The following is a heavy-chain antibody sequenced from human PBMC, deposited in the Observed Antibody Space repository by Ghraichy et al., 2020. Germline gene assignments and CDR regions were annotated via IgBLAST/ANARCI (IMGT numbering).Heavy chain of an antibody. CDR3: ARDLFDSSGYYRAFAFDI. J-gene: IGHJ3*02. V-gene: IGHV1-18*01. CDR1: GYTFTRYG. CDR2: ISAYNGNT. D-gene: IGHD3-22*01. Sequence: ASVKVSCKASGYTFTRYGISWVRQAPGQGLEWMGWISAYNGNTNYAQKLQGRVTMTTDTSTSTAYMELRSLRSDDTAVYYCARDLFDSSGYYRAFAFDIWGQGTMVTVSS.